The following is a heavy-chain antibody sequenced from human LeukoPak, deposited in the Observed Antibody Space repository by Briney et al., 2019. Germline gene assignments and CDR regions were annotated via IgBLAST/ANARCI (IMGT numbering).Heavy chain of an antibody. CDR3: ARRARYCSSTSCYDFDY. D-gene: IGHD2-2*01. CDR2: IYYSGST. V-gene: IGHV4-39*01. J-gene: IGHJ4*02. CDR1: GGSISSSSYY. Sequence: SETLSLTCTASGGSISSSSYYWGWIRQPPGKGLEWIGSIYYSGSTYYNPSLKSRVTISVDTSKNQFSLKLSSVTAADTAVYYCARRARYCSSTSCYDFDYWGQGTLVTVSS.